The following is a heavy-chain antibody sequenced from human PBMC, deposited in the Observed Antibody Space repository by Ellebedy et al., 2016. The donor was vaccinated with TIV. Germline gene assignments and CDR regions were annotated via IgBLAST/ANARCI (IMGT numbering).Heavy chain of an antibody. CDR1: GYTFSNYG. D-gene: IGHD2-15*01. CDR2: ISAYEPDP. Sequence: AASVKVSCKASGYTFSNYGISWVRQAPGQGLEWMGWISAYEPDPNYAQKFRDRVTLTINTSTTTAYMELSSLSSEDTAVYYCARGSRISPNYYYYMDVWGQGTTVTVSS. J-gene: IGHJ6*03. V-gene: IGHV1-18*01. CDR3: ARGSRISPNYYYYMDV.